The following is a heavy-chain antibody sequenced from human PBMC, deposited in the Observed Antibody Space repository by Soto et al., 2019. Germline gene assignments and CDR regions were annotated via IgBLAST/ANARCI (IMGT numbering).Heavy chain of an antibody. CDR2: IYYSGST. D-gene: IGHD2-2*02. CDR1: GGSISSGGYY. V-gene: IGHV4-31*01. Sequence: SETLSLTCTVSGGSISSGGYYWSWIRQHPGKGLEWIGYIYYSGSTYYNPSLKSQVTISVDTSKNQFSLKLSSVTAADTAVYYCARGGSAAIGFWGQGTLVTVSS. CDR3: ARGGSAAIGF. J-gene: IGHJ4*02.